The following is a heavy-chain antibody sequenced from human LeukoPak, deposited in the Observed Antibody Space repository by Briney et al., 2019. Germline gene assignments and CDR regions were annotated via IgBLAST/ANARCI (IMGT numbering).Heavy chain of an antibody. Sequence: PSETLSLTCAVYGGSFSGYYWSWIRQPAGKGLEWIGRIYTSGSTNYNPSLKSRVTISVDTSKNQFSLKLSSVTAADTAVYYCARESSSGWYRTGGTLDYWGQGTLVTVSS. CDR2: IYTSGST. V-gene: IGHV4-4*07. J-gene: IGHJ4*02. CDR3: ARESSSGWYRTGGTLDY. D-gene: IGHD6-19*01. CDR1: GGSFSGYY.